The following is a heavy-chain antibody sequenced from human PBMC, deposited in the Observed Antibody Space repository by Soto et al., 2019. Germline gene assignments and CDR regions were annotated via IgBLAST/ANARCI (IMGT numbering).Heavy chain of an antibody. Sequence: SETLSLTCTVSGGSISSHYWSWIRQPPGKGLEWIGYIYYSGSTNYNPSLKSRVTISVDTSKNQFSLKLSSVTAADTAVYYCARLGIAAAGYGSYYYYMDVWGKGTTVTVSS. D-gene: IGHD6-13*01. V-gene: IGHV4-59*08. CDR1: GGSISSHY. CDR2: IYYSGST. J-gene: IGHJ6*03. CDR3: ARLGIAAAGYGSYYYYMDV.